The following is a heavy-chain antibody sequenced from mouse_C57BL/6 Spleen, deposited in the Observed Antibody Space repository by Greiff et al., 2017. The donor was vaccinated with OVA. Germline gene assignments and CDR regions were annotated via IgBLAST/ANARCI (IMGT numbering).Heavy chain of an antibody. J-gene: IGHJ4*01. D-gene: IGHD1-1*01. CDR3: TRRRALVATDAMDY. V-gene: IGHV1-15*01. CDR2: IDPETGGT. Sequence: VKLMESGAELVRPGASVTLSCKASGYTFTDYEMHWVKQTPVHGLEWIGAIDPETGGTAYNQKFKGKAILTADKSSSTAYMELRSLTSEDSAVYYCTRRRALVATDAMDYWGQGTSVTVSS. CDR1: GYTFTDYE.